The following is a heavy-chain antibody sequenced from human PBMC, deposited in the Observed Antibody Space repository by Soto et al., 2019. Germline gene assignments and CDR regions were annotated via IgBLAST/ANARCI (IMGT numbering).Heavy chain of an antibody. CDR3: ARADDYYDSSGYYYAWFDP. J-gene: IGHJ5*02. Sequence: SETLSLTCAVYGGSFSGYCWSWIRQPPGKGLEWIGEINHSGSTNYNPSLKSRVTISVDTSKNQFSLKLSSVTAADTAVYYCARADDYYDSSGYYYAWFDPWGQGTLVTVS. CDR2: INHSGST. CDR1: GGSFSGYC. D-gene: IGHD3-22*01. V-gene: IGHV4-34*01.